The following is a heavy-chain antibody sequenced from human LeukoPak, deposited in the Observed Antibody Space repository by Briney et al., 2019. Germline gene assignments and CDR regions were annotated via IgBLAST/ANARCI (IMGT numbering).Heavy chain of an antibody. CDR3: ARASGGSYLYHFDY. Sequence: GGSLRLSCAASGFIFDDFGMNWVRQVPGKGLEWVSGINWNGGSTGYADSVKGRFTISRDNAKNALYLQMNSLRAEDTALYYCARASGGSYLYHFDYWGQGTLVTVSS. D-gene: IGHD1-26*01. CDR1: GFIFDDFG. CDR2: INWNGGST. J-gene: IGHJ4*02. V-gene: IGHV3-20*04.